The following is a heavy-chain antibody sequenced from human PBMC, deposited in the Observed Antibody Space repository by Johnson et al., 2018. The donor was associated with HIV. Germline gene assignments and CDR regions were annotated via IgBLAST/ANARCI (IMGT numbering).Heavy chain of an antibody. CDR3: TTLAESSSSMYAFDI. Sequence: VQLVESGGGLVKPGGSLRLSCAASGFTFSHAWMTWVRQAPGKGLEWVGRIKSKTDGGTTDYAAPVKGRFTISRDDSKNTLYLQMNRLKTEDTAVYYCTTLAESSSSMYAFDIWGQGTMVPFSA. D-gene: IGHD6-6*01. CDR2: IKSKTDGGTT. J-gene: IGHJ3*02. CDR1: GFTFSHAW. V-gene: IGHV3-15*01.